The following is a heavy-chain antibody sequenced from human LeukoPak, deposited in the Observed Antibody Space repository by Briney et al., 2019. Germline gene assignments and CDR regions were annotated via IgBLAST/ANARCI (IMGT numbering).Heavy chain of an antibody. J-gene: IGHJ5*02. CDR2: ISYDGSNK. CDR3: AKVDPYYYDSSGFLHH. Sequence: GGSLRLSCAASGFTFSSYAMHWVRQAPGKGLEWVAVISYDGSNKYYADSVKGRFTVSRDNSKKTLYLQMNSLRAEDTAVYYCAKVDPYYYDSSGFLHHWGQGTLVTVSS. V-gene: IGHV3-30-3*01. D-gene: IGHD3-22*01. CDR1: GFTFSSYA.